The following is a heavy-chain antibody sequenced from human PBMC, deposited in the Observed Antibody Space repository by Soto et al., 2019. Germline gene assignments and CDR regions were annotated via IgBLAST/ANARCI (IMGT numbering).Heavy chain of an antibody. V-gene: IGHV5-10-1*01. D-gene: IGHD6-6*01. CDR2: VDPSDSYT. Sequence: RGESLKISCQDSGYGFTAKWISWVRQVPGKGLEWVGRVDPSDSYTDYSPSLRGHVIISVDRSVSTAYLEWSSLKASDSAIYYCVSHSSNTVAARAPFDPCGQGTLVTASS. CDR3: VSHSSNTVAARAPFDP. CDR1: GYGFTAKW. J-gene: IGHJ5*02.